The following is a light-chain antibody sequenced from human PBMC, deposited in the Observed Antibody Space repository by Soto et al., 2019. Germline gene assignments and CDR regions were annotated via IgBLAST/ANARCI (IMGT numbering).Light chain of an antibody. J-gene: IGKJ2*01. CDR2: DAS. CDR1: QSISSL. CDR3: QQYSSFSYT. Sequence: DIQMTQSTSTLSASVGDRVTITCRASQSISSLLAWYQQKPGKAPRLLIYDASSLESGVPSRVSGSGSGTEFTLTISSLQPADFATYYCQQYSSFSYTFGQGTRLEIK. V-gene: IGKV1-5*01.